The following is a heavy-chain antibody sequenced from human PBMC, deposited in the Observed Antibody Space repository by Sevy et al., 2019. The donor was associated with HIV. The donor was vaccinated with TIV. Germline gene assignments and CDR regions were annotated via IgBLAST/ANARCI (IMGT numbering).Heavy chain of an antibody. CDR3: TETPRGLYYFDY. Sequence: GGSLRLSCAASGFTFSNAWMSWVRQAPGKGLEWVGRIKSKTDGGTTDYAAPVKGRFTISRDDSKNTLYLQMNSLKTGDTAVDYCTETPRGLYYFDYWGQGTLVTVSS. CDR1: GFTFSNAW. D-gene: IGHD2-15*01. J-gene: IGHJ4*02. V-gene: IGHV3-15*01. CDR2: IKSKTDGGTT.